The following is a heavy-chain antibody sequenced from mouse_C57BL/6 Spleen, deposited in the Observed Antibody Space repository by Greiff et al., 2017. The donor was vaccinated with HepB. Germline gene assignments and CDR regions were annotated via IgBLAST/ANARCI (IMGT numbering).Heavy chain of an antibody. CDR1: GYTFTSYW. J-gene: IGHJ3*01. CDR3: AREDYEAWFAY. D-gene: IGHD2-4*01. Sequence: VKLQQPGAELVKPGASVKLSCKASGYTFTSYWMHWVKQRPGQGLEWIGMIHPNSGSTNYNEKFKSKATLTVDKSSSTAYMQLSSLTSEDSAVYYCAREDYEAWFAYWGQGTLVTVSA. V-gene: IGHV1-64*01. CDR2: IHPNSGST.